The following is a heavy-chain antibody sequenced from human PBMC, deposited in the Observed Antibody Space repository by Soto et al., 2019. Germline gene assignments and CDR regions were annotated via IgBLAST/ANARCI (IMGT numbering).Heavy chain of an antibody. J-gene: IGHJ6*02. CDR3: ARGEVAGTSIYYYGMDV. D-gene: IGHD6-19*01. V-gene: IGHV1-2*04. CDR1: GYTFTGYY. Sequence: ASVKVSCKASGYTFTGYYMHWVRQAPGQGLEWMGWINPNSGGTNYAQKFQGWVTMTRDTSISTAYMELSRLRSDDTAVYYCARGEVAGTSIYYYGMDVWGQGTTVTVSS. CDR2: INPNSGGT.